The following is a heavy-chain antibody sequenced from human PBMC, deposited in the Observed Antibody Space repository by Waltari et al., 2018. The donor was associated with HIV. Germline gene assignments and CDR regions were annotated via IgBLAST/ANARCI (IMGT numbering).Heavy chain of an antibody. V-gene: IGHV1-3*02. CDR3: ARGGASGGFDL. D-gene: IGHD3-10*01. CDR1: GYSFTSHA. Sequence: QVQLVQSGTELKRPGDSVKISCRASGYSFTSHAIHWIRQAPGQGLQYVGWSDPGSGTAKFSENLQTKVTCSRDTSATTAFMEVRNLKYEDVAVFYCARGGASGGFDLWGQGTLVIVSS. CDR2: SDPGSGTA. J-gene: IGHJ4*02.